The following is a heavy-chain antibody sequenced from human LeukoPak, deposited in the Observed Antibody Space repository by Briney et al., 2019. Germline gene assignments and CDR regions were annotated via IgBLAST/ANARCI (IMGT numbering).Heavy chain of an antibody. CDR2: ISYDGNNK. CDR1: GFTFNNYG. V-gene: IGHV3-30*03. J-gene: IGHJ3*02. D-gene: IGHD3-10*01. Sequence: GGSLRLSCAASGFTFNNYGMHWVRQAPGKGLEWVAPISYDGNNKYYADSVKGRFTISRDNAKNTLFLQMNSLRAEDTAVYYCGRGASWQGNVCEIWGQGTMVTVSS. CDR3: GRGASWQGNVCEI.